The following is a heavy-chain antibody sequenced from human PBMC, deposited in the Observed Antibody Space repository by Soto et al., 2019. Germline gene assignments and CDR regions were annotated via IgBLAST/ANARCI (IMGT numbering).Heavy chain of an antibody. CDR2: IRSKANSYAT. CDR1: GFTFSGSA. J-gene: IGHJ6*03. D-gene: IGHD2-15*01. CDR3: TSLDIVVVVAATQFRNYYYYMDV. V-gene: IGHV3-73*01. Sequence: PGGSLRLSCAASGFTFSGSAMHWVRQASGKGLEWVGRIRSKANSYATAYAASVKGRFTISRDDSKNTAYLQMNSLKTEDTAVYYCTSLDIVVVVAATQFRNYYYYMDVWGKGTTVTVSS.